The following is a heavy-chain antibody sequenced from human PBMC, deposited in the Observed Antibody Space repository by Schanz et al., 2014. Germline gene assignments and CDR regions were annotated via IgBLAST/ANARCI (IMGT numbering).Heavy chain of an antibody. CDR2: ISYDGSNK. Sequence: PLVEFGGGLVQPGVSLRLSCEASGFSFSVSWMNWVRQAPGKGLEWVAVISYDGSNKYYADSVKGRFTISRDNSKNTVYLQMNSLRAEDTALYFCATDYSGGGCHIWGQGTMVTVSS. CDR3: ATDYSGGGCHI. V-gene: IGHV3-30*03. J-gene: IGHJ3*02. CDR1: GFSFSVSW. D-gene: IGHD6-19*01.